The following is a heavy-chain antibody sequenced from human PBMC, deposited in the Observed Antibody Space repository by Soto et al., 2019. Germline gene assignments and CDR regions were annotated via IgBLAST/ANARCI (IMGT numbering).Heavy chain of an antibody. J-gene: IGHJ4*02. CDR1: GYTFTGDY. CDR3: ARVSCSSTSCYVGPYDY. Sequence: ASVKVSCKASGYTFTGDYMHWVRQAPGQGLEWLGWIDPNSGGTNYAQNFQGWVTMTRDTSISTAYMELSRLRSDDTAVYYCARVSCSSTSCYVGPYDYWGQGTLVTVSS. D-gene: IGHD2-2*01. V-gene: IGHV1-2*04. CDR2: IDPNSGGT.